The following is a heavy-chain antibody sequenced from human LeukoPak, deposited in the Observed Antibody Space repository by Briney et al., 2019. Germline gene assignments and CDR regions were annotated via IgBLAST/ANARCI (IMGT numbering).Heavy chain of an antibody. D-gene: IGHD2/OR15-2a*01. Sequence: GGSLRLSCAASGFTFRSYWMSWVRQAPGKGLEWLGHINQEASRTDHANSVKGRFTISRDNSRNLLYLHMSSLRAEDTAVYYCAKYLSRAFDSWGQGILVSVSS. CDR3: AKYLSRAFDS. V-gene: IGHV3-7*01. CDR1: GFTFRSYW. CDR2: INQEASRT. J-gene: IGHJ4*02.